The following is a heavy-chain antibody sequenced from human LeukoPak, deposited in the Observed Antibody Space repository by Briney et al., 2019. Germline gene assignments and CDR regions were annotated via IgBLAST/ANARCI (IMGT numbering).Heavy chain of an antibody. V-gene: IGHV4-59*01. Sequence: PSETLSLTCTVSGGSISSYYWSWIRQPPGKGLEWIGYIYNSWNTNYNPSLRSRVTMSIDTSKKQFSLGLRSVTAADTAVYYCARGELFDAFDIWGQGTMVTVSS. CDR2: IYNSWNT. CDR1: GGSISSYY. D-gene: IGHD1-26*01. CDR3: ARGELFDAFDI. J-gene: IGHJ3*02.